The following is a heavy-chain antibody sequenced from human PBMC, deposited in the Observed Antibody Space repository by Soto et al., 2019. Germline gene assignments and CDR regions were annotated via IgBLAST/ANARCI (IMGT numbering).Heavy chain of an antibody. CDR1: GGTFSSYA. Sequence: QVQLVQSGAEVKKPGSSVKVSCKASGGTFSSYAISWVRQAPGQGLEWMGGIFPIFGTANYAQKFQGRVTITADESTSTAYMELSSLRSEDTAVYYCAREGGSGNYRYYAMDVWGQGTTVTVSS. CDR3: AREGGSGNYRYYAMDV. J-gene: IGHJ6*02. V-gene: IGHV1-69*12. CDR2: IFPIFGTA. D-gene: IGHD3-10*01.